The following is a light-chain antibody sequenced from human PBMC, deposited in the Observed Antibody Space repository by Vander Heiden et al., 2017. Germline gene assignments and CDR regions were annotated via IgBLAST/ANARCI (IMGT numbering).Light chain of an antibody. CDR3: QQYGSSPFT. CDR1: QNILNNY. CDR2: DVS. Sequence: EIVLPQSPGTLSLSPGGRATLSCRASQNILNNYLAWYQQKPGQAPRLLIYDVSGRATGIPDRFSGSGSGTDFTLTISRLEPEDFAVYYCQQYGSSPFTFGPGTKVDIK. V-gene: IGKV3-20*01. J-gene: IGKJ3*01.